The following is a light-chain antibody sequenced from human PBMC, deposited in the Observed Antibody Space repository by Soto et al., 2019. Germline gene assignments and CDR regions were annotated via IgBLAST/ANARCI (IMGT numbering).Light chain of an antibody. CDR2: EVS. CDR3: SSHTSSSTPYV. V-gene: IGLV2-14*01. J-gene: IGLJ1*01. Sequence: ALTQPASVSGSPGQSITISCTGTSSDVGAYNYVSWYQQHPGKAPKLMIYEVSNRPSGVSNRFSGSKSGSTASLTISGLQAEDEADYYCSSHTSSSTPYVFGTGTKVTVL. CDR1: SSDVGAYNY.